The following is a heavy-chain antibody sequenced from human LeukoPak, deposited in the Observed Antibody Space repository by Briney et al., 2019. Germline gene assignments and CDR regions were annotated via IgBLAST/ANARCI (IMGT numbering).Heavy chain of an antibody. D-gene: IGHD3-10*01. J-gene: IGHJ5*02. Sequence: PGGSLRLSCAASGFAFSSYWLHWVRQAPGKGLVWVSRINSDGSSTSCADSVEGRFTISRDNAKNTLYLQMNSLRAEDTALYYCARDKSSDYYGSGSYPLNWFDPWGQGTLVTVSS. CDR3: ARDKSSDYYGSGSYPLNWFDP. CDR2: INSDGSST. V-gene: IGHV3-74*01. CDR1: GFAFSSYW.